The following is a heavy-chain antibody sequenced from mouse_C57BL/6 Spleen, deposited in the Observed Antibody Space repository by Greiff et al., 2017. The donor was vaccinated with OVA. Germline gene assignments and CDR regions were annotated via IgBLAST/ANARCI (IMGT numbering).Heavy chain of an antibody. V-gene: IGHV3-6*01. Sequence: EVQVVESGPGLVKPSQSLSLTCSVTGYSITSGYYWNWIRQFPGNKLEWMGYISYDGSNNYNPSLKNRISITRDTSKNQFFLKLNSVTTEDTATYYCARSYDYDVDWYCDVWGTGTTVTVSS. D-gene: IGHD2-4*01. CDR1: GYSITSGYY. CDR2: ISYDGSN. J-gene: IGHJ1*03. CDR3: ARSYDYDVDWYCDV.